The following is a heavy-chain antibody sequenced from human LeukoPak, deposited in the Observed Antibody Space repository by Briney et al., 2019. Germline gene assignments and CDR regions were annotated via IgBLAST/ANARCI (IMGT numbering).Heavy chain of an antibody. CDR3: AKDPDYDILTGYYSSYYFDY. V-gene: IGHV3-23*01. J-gene: IGHJ4*02. D-gene: IGHD3-9*01. CDR2: ISGSGGST. CDR1: GFTFSSYP. Sequence: TGGSLRLSCAASGFTFSSYPMSWVPHAPGKGLQWFSAISGSGGSTYYADSVKGRFTISRDKSKNTLYLQMNSLRAEDTAVYSCAKDPDYDILTGYYSSYYFDYWGQGTLVTVSS.